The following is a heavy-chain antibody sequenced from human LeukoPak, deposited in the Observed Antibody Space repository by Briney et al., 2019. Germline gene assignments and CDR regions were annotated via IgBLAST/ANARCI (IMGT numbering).Heavy chain of an antibody. CDR2: IYTSGST. CDR1: GGSISSYY. Sequence: SETLSLTCTVSGGSISSYYWSWIRQPAGKGLEWIGRIYTSGSTNYNPSLKSRVTISVDTSKNQFSLKLSSVTAADTAVYYCARDFDYGSGSYSRRWFDPWGQGTLVTVSS. J-gene: IGHJ5*02. D-gene: IGHD3-10*01. CDR3: ARDFDYGSGSYSRRWFDP. V-gene: IGHV4-4*07.